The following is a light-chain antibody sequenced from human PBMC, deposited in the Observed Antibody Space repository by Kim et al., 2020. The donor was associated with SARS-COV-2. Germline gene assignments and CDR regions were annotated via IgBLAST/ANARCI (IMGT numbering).Light chain of an antibody. J-gene: IGKJ4*01. Sequence: ASVGDRVTITCRASQSISSYLDWYQQKPGKAPKLLIYAASSLQSGVPSRFSGSGSGTDFTLTISSLQPEDFATYYCQQSYSTPLTFGGGTKVDIK. CDR1: QSISSY. CDR3: QQSYSTPLT. V-gene: IGKV1-39*01. CDR2: AAS.